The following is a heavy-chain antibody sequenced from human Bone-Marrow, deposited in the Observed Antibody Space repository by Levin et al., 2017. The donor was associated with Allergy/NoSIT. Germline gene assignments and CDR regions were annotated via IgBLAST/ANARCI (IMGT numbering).Heavy chain of an antibody. CDR3: AREAETYYYDSTGYYESMDV. CDR1: GGTFSNNA. J-gene: IGHJ6*02. D-gene: IGHD3-22*01. V-gene: IGHV1-69*04. CDR2: IIPAVDLA. Sequence: KISCTASGGTFSNNAITWVRQAPGQGLEWMGRIIPAVDLADYAQRFQGRVTFTADKSTSTAYMEVTSLRFEDTAVYYCAREAETYYYDSTGYYESMDVWGQGTAVTVSS.